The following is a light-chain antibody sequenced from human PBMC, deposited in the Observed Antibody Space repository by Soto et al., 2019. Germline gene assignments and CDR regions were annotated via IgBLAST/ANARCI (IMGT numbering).Light chain of an antibody. Sequence: DIVMTQSPDSLAVSLGERATINCKSSQSVLYSSTNKHYLAWYQQKPGQPPKLLIYWASTRESGVPDRFSGSGSGTDFTLTISSLQAEDVAVYYCQQYYSTPCTFGQGTKVEIK. CDR1: QSVLYSSTNKHY. J-gene: IGKJ1*01. V-gene: IGKV4-1*01. CDR2: WAS. CDR3: QQYYSTPCT.